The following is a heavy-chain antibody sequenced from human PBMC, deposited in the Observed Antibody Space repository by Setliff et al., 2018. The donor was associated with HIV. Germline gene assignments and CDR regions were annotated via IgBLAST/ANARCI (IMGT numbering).Heavy chain of an antibody. CDR2: INEDGSQK. Sequence: GGSLRLSCAASRFIFRDYNMNWVRQAPGKGLEWVATINEDGSQKYYGVSVKGRFTVSRDNAKKSLYLQMNSLRAEDTAVYYCAREAGYGGGDSALDIWGQGTMVTVSS. CDR1: RFIFRDYN. CDR3: AREAGYGGGDSALDI. V-gene: IGHV3-7*01. J-gene: IGHJ3*02. D-gene: IGHD4-17*01.